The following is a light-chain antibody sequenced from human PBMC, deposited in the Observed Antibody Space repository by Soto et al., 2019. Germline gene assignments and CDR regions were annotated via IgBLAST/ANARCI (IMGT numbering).Light chain of an antibody. J-gene: IGLJ2*01. V-gene: IGLV1-40*01. CDR1: GSNIGADYD. Sequence: QPVLTQPPSMSGAPGQRVTISCSGSGSNIGADYDVHWYKQLPGTAPQVVIYGNTNRPSGVPDRFSGSKSGTYASLVITGLQADDEGDYYCQSFDNTLSASIFGGGTKLTVL. CDR3: QSFDNTLSASI. CDR2: GNT.